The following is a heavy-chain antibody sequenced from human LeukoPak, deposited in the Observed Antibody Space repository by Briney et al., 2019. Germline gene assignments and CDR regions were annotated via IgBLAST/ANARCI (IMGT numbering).Heavy chain of an antibody. V-gene: IGHV5-51*01. D-gene: IGHD4-17*01. CDR2: IYPGDSDT. J-gene: IGHJ3*02. Sequence: GESLKISCKGSGYRFTSYWIGWVRPMPGKGLEWMGIIYPGDSDTRYSPSFQGQVTISADKSISTAYLQWSSLKASDTAMYYCARLGLSSFPPHYGDYDAFDIWGQGTMVTVSS. CDR1: GYRFTSYW. CDR3: ARLGLSSFPPHYGDYDAFDI.